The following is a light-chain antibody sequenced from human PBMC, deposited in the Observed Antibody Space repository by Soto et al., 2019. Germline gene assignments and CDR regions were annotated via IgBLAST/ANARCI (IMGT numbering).Light chain of an antibody. J-gene: IGKJ5*01. Sequence: EVVLTQSPATLSLSPGERATLSCGASQRISSSYLAWYQQKPGLAPRLLIYDASTRATGIPDRFSGSVSGTDFTLTISGLEPEDFVVYSCKQYGSPPFPLGKGTRLEIK. CDR2: DAS. V-gene: IGKV3D-20*01. CDR1: QRISSSY. CDR3: KQYGSPPFP.